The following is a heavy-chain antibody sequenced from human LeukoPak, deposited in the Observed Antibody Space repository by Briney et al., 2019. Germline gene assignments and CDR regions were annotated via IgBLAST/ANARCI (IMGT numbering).Heavy chain of an antibody. J-gene: IGHJ4*02. V-gene: IGHV3-7*01. CDR2: IKQDGSEK. CDR3: ARGPYCSSTSCYRLGQKADTSDFDY. Sequence: GGSLRLSCAASGFTFSSYGMHWVRQAPGKGLEWVANIKQDGSEKYYVDSVKGRFTISRDNAKNSLYLQMNSLRAEDTAVYYCARGPYCSSTSCYRLGQKADTSDFDYWGQGTLVTVSS. D-gene: IGHD2-2*01. CDR1: GFTFSSYG.